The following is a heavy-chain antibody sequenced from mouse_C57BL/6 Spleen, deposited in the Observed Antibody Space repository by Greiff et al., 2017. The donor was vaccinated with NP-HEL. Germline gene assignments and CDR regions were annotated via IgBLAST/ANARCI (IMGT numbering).Heavy chain of an antibody. CDR3: ARDRGYSYFDY. CDR2: INYDGSST. J-gene: IGHJ2*01. CDR1: GFTFSDYY. Sequence: EVKLMESEGGLVQPGSSMKLSCTASGFTFSDYYMAWVRQVPEKGLEWVANINYDGSSTYYLDSLKSRFIISRDNAKNILYLQMSSLKSEDTATYYCARDRGYSYFDYWGQGTTLTVSS. D-gene: IGHD2-3*01. V-gene: IGHV5-16*01.